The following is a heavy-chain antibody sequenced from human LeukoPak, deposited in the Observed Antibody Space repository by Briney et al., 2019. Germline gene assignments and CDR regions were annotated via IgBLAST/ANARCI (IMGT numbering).Heavy chain of an antibody. CDR3: ARDRGRVPYDF. D-gene: IGHD3-3*01. J-gene: IGHJ4*02. V-gene: IGHV4-31*03. Sequence: SETLPLTCTVSGGSISSGGYYWSWIRQHPGKGLEWIGYIYYSGSTYYNPSLKSRVTISVDTSKNQFSLKLSSVTAADTAVYYCARDRGRVPYDFWSQGTLVTVSS. CDR1: GGSISSGGYY. CDR2: IYYSGST.